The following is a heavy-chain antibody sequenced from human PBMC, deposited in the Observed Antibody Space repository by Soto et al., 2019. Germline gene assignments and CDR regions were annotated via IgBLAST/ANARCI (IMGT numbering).Heavy chain of an antibody. J-gene: IGHJ6*02. CDR3: ARVRDIVLVPADMDYYYYGMDV. CDR2: ISSSSSYI. CDR1: GFTFSSYS. D-gene: IGHD2-2*01. V-gene: IGHV3-21*01. Sequence: EVQLVESGGGLVKPGGSLRLSWAASGFTFSSYSMNWVRQAPGKGLEWVSSISSSSSYIYYADSVKGRFTIARDNAKNLLHLQMNSLRAEDTAVYYCARVRDIVLVPADMDYYYYGMDVWGQGTTVTVSS.